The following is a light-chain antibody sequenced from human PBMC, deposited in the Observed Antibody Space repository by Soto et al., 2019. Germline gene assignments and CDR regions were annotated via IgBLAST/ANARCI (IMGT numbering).Light chain of an antibody. CDR1: QGICRC. J-gene: IGKJ1*01. Sequence: DIQMTQSPSTLSAYVGDRVTSTGRACQGICRCLAWYRPKPGKAPKLLIYEASSLESGMPTRFSGSASGTEFTLTISSLQPDDFATYYCQQYRACGQGTKVDI. CDR3: QQYRA. CDR2: EAS. V-gene: IGKV1-5*01.